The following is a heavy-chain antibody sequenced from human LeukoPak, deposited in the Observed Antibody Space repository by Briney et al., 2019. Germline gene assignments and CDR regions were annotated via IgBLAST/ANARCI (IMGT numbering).Heavy chain of an antibody. J-gene: IGHJ4*02. CDR3: AGRDYGDS. Sequence: GGSLRLSCAASGLTFSTYNMNWVRQAPGKGLEWVSSISSDSTYMQYADSVKGRFTISRDNAKNSLYLQMNSLRADDTAVYYCAGRDYGDSWGQGALVTVSS. CDR2: ISSDSTYM. CDR1: GLTFSTYN. V-gene: IGHV3-21*01.